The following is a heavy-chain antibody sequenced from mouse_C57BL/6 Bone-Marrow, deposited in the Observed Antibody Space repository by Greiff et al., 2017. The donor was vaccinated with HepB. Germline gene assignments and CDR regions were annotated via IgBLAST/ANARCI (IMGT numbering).Heavy chain of an antibody. V-gene: IGHV1-64*01. Sequence: QVQLQQPGAELVKPGASVKLSCKASGYTFTSYWMHWVKQRPGQGLEWIGMIHPNSGSTNYNEKFKSKATLTVDKSSSTAYMQLSSLTSEDSAVYYCARGGWLGWYFDVWGTGTTVTVSS. CDR1: GYTFTSYW. CDR2: IHPNSGST. J-gene: IGHJ1*03. D-gene: IGHD2-3*01. CDR3: ARGGWLGWYFDV.